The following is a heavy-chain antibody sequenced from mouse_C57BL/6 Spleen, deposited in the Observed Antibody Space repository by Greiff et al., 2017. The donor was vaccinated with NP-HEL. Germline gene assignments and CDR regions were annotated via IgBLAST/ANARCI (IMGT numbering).Heavy chain of an antibody. V-gene: IGHV3-6*01. CDR1: GYSITSGYY. CDR2: ISYDGSN. CDR3: ATGTFFAY. D-gene: IGHD4-1*01. J-gene: IGHJ3*01. Sequence: ESGPGLVKPSQSLSLTCSVTGYSITSGYYWNWIRQFPGNKLEWMGYISYDGSNNYNPSLKNRISITRDTSKNQFFLKLNSVTTEDTATYYCATGTFFAYWGQGTLVTVSA.